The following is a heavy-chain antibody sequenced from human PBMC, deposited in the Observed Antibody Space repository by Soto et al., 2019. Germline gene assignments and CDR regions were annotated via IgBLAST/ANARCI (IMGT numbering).Heavy chain of an antibody. D-gene: IGHD2-8*01. Sequence: GGSLRLSCAASGFIFSNYDMNWVRQAPGKGLEWVSYIVSTTTSTHYADSVRGRFTISRDNAKNSLFLQMNSLRDEDTAVYYCARCKSFTECYFDFWGQGTLVTVSS. V-gene: IGHV3-48*02. J-gene: IGHJ4*02. CDR3: ARCKSFTECYFDF. CDR1: GFIFSNYD. CDR2: IVSTTTST.